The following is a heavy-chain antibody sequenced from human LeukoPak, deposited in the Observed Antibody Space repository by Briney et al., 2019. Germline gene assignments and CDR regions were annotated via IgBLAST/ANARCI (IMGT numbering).Heavy chain of an antibody. D-gene: IGHD4-23*01. V-gene: IGHV4-34*01. Sequence: PSETLSLTCAVYGGSFSGYFWSWIRQPPGKGLEWIGEINHSGSTNYNPSLKSRVTISVDTSKNQFSLNLRSVTAADTAVYYCARNGGPYYYYYMDVWGKGTTVTISS. CDR1: GGSFSGYF. CDR2: INHSGST. CDR3: ARNGGPYYYYYMDV. J-gene: IGHJ6*03.